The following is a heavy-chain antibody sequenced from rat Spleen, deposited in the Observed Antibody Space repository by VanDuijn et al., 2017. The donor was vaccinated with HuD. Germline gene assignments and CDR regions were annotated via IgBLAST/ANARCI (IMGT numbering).Heavy chain of an antibody. CDR1: GFSLTSYH. CDR2: MWTGGRT. D-gene: IGHD4-1*01. V-gene: IGHV2-43*01. CDR3: VRHGTFDY. Sequence: QVQVKESGPGLAQPSQTLSLSCTVSGFSLTSYHVSWVRQPPGKGLEWMGVMWTGGRTAYHSLLKSRLSISSDTSKSQVFLKMYRLQTEDTATYYCVRHGTFDYSGQGVVVTVSA. J-gene: IGHJ2*01.